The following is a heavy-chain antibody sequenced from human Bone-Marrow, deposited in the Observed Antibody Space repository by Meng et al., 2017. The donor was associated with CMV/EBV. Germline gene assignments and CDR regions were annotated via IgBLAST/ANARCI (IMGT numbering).Heavy chain of an antibody. D-gene: IGHD2-21*01. CDR1: GFTFSSYA. V-gene: IGHV3-23*01. CDR2: ISGSGGST. CDR3: ARAGYCGGDCYSGKYYYYYGMDV. J-gene: IGHJ6*02. Sequence: GESLKISCAASGFTFSSYAMSWVRQAPGKGLEWVSAISGSGGSTYYADSVKGRFTISRDNAKNTLYLQMNSLRAEDTAVYYCARAGYCGGDCYSGKYYYYYGMDVWGQGTTVTVSS.